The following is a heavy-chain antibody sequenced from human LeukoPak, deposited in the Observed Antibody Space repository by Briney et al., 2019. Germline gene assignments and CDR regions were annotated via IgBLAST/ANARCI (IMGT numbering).Heavy chain of an antibody. CDR2: IYYSGST. J-gene: IGHJ3*02. V-gene: IGHV4-59*01. D-gene: IGHD1-1*01. Sequence: PSETLSLTCTVSGDSINVYHWSWIRQPPGKGLEWIGHIYYSGSTNHNPSLKSRVTISVDTSKNQFSLKLSSVTAADTAVYYCARRTTGTTQGAFDIWGQGTMVTVSS. CDR1: GDSINVYH. CDR3: ARRTTGTTQGAFDI.